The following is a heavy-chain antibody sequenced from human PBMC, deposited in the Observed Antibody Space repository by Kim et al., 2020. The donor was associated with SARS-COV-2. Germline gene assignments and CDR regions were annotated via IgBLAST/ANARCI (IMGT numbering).Heavy chain of an antibody. J-gene: IGHJ5*02. V-gene: IGHV1-46*01. CDR3: AVGDGYNLYNWFDP. D-gene: IGHD5-12*01. Sequence: AQKFQGRVTMSRDTSTSAVYMELSSLRSEATAVYYCAVGDGYNLYNWFDPWGQGTLVTVSS.